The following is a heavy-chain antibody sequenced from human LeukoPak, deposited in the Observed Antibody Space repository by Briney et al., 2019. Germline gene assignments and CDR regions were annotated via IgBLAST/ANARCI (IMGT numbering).Heavy chain of an antibody. J-gene: IGHJ6*03. CDR1: GFTFSSYE. D-gene: IGHD4-17*01. V-gene: IGHV3-48*03. CDR3: ARGLTTVTTYMDV. CDR2: ISSSGSTI. Sequence: PGGSLRLSCAASGFTFSSYEMNWVRQAPGKGLEWVSYISSSGSTIYYADSVKGRFTISRDNAKNSLYLQMNSLRAEDTAVYYCARGLTTVTTYMDVWGKGTTVTVSS.